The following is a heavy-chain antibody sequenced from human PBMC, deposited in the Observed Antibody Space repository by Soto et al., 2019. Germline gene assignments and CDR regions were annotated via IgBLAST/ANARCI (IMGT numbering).Heavy chain of an antibody. J-gene: IGHJ6*02. D-gene: IGHD2-2*01. V-gene: IGHV3-33*01. CDR1: GFTFSSYG. Sequence: GGSLRLSCAASGFTFSSYGMHWVRQAPGKGLEWVAVIWYDGSNKYYAGSVKGRFTISRDNSKNTLYLQMNSLRAEDTAVYYCARDRAAFPLPSSTSKLYYYGMDVWGQGTTVTVSS. CDR3: ARDRAAFPLPSSTSKLYYYGMDV. CDR2: IWYDGSNK.